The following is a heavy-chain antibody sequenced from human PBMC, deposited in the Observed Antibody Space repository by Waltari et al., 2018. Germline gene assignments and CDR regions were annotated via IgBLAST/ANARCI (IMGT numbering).Heavy chain of an antibody. CDR3: ARESRVYYDSSGYYSVAFDP. CDR2: INHSGGT. CDR1: GGSFSGYY. Sequence: QVQLQQWGAGLLKPSETLSLPCAAYGGSFSGYYWSWIRQPPGKGLEWIGEINHSGGTNYTPSLQSRVTISVDTSKNQFSLKLSSVTAAYTAVYYCARESRVYYDSSGYYSVAFDPWGQGTLVTVSS. D-gene: IGHD3-22*01. V-gene: IGHV4-34*01. J-gene: IGHJ5*02.